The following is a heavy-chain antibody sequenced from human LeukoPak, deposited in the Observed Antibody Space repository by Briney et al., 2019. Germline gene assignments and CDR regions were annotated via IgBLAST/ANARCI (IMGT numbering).Heavy chain of an antibody. J-gene: IGHJ6*02. CDR2: INHSGST. D-gene: IGHD4-17*01. CDR1: GGSFSGYY. CDR3: ARDYGDYNPDYYYGMDV. V-gene: IGHV4-34*01. Sequence: PSETLSLTCAVYGGSFSGYYWSWIRQPPGKGLEWIGEINHSGSTNYNPSLKSRVTISVDTSKNQFSLKLSSVTAADTAVHYCARDYGDYNPDYYYGMDVWGQGTTVTVSS.